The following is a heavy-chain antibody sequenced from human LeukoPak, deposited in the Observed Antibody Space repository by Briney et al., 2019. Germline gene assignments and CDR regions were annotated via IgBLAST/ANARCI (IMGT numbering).Heavy chain of an antibody. Sequence: GGSLRLSCAASGSTFSSYSMNWVRQAPGKGLEWVSFISSSSSDIYYADSVKGRFTISRDNAKNSLYLQMNSLRAEDTAVYYCARDPRTSTWGPYNWFDPWGQGTLVTVSS. J-gene: IGHJ5*02. V-gene: IGHV3-48*01. D-gene: IGHD7-27*01. CDR1: GSTFSSYS. CDR2: ISSSSSDI. CDR3: ARDPRTSTWGPYNWFDP.